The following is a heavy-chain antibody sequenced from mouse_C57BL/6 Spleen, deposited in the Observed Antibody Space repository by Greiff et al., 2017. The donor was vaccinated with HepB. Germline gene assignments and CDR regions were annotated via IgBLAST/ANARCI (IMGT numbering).Heavy chain of an antibody. V-gene: IGHV10-1*01. CDR1: GFSFNIYA. J-gene: IGHJ2*01. CDR3: VRQGTSLYYIDY. Sequence: EVQLVESGGGLVQPKGLLKLSCAASGFSFNIYAMNWVRQAPGKGLEWVARIRSKSNNYATYYADSVKDRFNISRDDSESMLYLQINNLETENTAMYYCVRQGTSLYYIDYWGQGTTLTVTS. D-gene: IGHD3-3*01. CDR2: IRSKSNNYAT.